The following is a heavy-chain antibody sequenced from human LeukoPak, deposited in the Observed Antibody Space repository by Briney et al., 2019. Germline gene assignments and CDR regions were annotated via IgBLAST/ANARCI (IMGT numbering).Heavy chain of an antibody. J-gene: IGHJ4*02. CDR2: IKSKIDGGTT. CDR3: TTDGPKGYCTSTSCYYAY. Sequence: GGSLRLSCAASGFTFTNAWMSWVREAPGKGLEWVGGIKSKIDGGTTDYAAPVKGRFTMSRDDTENTLYRQMNSLKTEHTALYYCTTDGPKGYCTSTSCYYAYWGQGILVTVSS. D-gene: IGHD2-2*01. CDR1: GFTFTNAW. V-gene: IGHV3-15*01.